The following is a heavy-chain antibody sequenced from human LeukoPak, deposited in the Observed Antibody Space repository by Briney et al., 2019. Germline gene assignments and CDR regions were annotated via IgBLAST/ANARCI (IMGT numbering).Heavy chain of an antibody. Sequence: ASVKVTCKASGYSFTNYDINWVRQATGQGLEWMGYMNPNTGDTGYAQKFQGRVTMTRDTSISTAYMELTSLGSEDTAVYYCARGREIVVVPAASLNDFWGQGTLVTVSS. V-gene: IGHV1-8*01. J-gene: IGHJ4*02. CDR2: MNPNTGDT. CDR1: GYSFTNYD. CDR3: ARGREIVVVPAASLNDF. D-gene: IGHD2-2*01.